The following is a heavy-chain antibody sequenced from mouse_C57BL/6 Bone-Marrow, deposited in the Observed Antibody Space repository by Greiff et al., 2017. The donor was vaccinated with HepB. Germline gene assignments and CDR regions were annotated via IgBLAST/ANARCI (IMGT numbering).Heavy chain of an antibody. D-gene: IGHD1-1*01. V-gene: IGHV7-1*01. CDR3: ARDATTSYWYFDV. CDR2: CRNKANDYTT. CDR1: GFTFSDFY. Sequence: EVMLVESGGGLVQSGRSLRLSCATSGFTFSDFYMEWVRQAPGQGLEWIAACRNKANDYTTEYSASVKGRFIVSRDTSQSILYLQMNALRAEDTAIYYCARDATTSYWYFDVWGTGTTVTVSS. J-gene: IGHJ1*03.